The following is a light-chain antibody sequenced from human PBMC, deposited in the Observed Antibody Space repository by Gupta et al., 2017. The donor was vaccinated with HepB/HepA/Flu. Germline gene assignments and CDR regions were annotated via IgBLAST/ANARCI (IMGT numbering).Light chain of an antibody. CDR3: AAWDDRLSAWL. Sequence: QSVLTQPPSASGTPGQRVTISCSGSSSNIGFNFVYWYQQLPGTAPKLLIYNNNQRPSGVPDRISCSKSGTSASPAISGLRSDDEADDYCAAWDDRLSAWLFGGGTKLTVL. V-gene: IGLV1-47*02. CDR1: SSNIGFNF. CDR2: NNN. J-gene: IGLJ2*01.